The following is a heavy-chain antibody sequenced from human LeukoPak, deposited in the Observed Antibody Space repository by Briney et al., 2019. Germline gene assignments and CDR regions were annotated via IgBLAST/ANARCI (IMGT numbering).Heavy chain of an antibody. CDR1: GFTFSSYS. D-gene: IGHD3-3*01. Sequence: GGSLRLSCAASGFTFSSYSMNWVRQAPGKGLEWVSSISSSSSYIYYADSVKGRFTISRDNAKNSLYLQMNSLRAEDTAVYYCARGHPLYYDFWSGYYTGDDYWGQGTLVTVSS. J-gene: IGHJ4*02. V-gene: IGHV3-21*01. CDR2: ISSSSSYI. CDR3: ARGHPLYYDFWSGYYTGDDY.